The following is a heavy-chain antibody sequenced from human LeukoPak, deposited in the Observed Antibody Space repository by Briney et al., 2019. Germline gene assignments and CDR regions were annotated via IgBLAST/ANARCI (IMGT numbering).Heavy chain of an antibody. Sequence: GGSLRLSCAASGFTFTIHAMTWVRQAPGKGLEWVSGISGDGASTHYAESVKGQFTISRDNSQNTLFLQMNSLRVEDTAIYYCAKDSYVSGRPLHTFDVWGQGTMVTVSS. V-gene: IGHV3-23*01. CDR2: ISGDGAST. CDR1: GFTFTIHA. CDR3: AKDSYVSGRPLHTFDV. J-gene: IGHJ3*01. D-gene: IGHD3-10*01.